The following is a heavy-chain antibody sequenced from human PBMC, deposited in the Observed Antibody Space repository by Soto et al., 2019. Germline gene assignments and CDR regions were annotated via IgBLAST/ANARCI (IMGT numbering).Heavy chain of an antibody. V-gene: IGHV3-33*01. D-gene: IGHD1-26*01. CDR2: IWYDGSNK. Sequence: PGGSLRLSCAASGFTFSSYGMHWVRQAPGKGLEWVAVIWYDGSNKYYADSVKGRFTISRDNSKNTLYLQMNSLRAEDTAVYYCSRDLYYLKYYYYGMDVWGQGTTVTVSS. CDR3: SRDLYYLKYYYYGMDV. CDR1: GFTFSSYG. J-gene: IGHJ6*02.